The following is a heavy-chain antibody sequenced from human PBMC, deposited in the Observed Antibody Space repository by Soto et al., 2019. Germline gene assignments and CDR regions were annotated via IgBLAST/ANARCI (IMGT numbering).Heavy chain of an antibody. Sequence: EVQLLESGGGLVQPGGSLRLSCAASGFTFSSYAMSWVRQAPGKGLEWVSGISGSGGSTYYADSVKGRFTISRDNSKNTLYLQVHSLRAEDTAVYYCAKDGPTDYSSSWLGYWGQGTLVTVSS. J-gene: IGHJ4*02. D-gene: IGHD6-13*01. CDR3: AKDGPTDYSSSWLGY. CDR1: GFTFSSYA. V-gene: IGHV3-23*01. CDR2: ISGSGGST.